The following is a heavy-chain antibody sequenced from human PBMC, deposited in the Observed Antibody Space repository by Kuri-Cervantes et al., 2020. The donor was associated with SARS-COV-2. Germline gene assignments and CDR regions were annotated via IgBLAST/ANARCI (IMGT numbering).Heavy chain of an antibody. V-gene: IGHV1-69*13. CDR3: ARGIQLWLSTSSRFDP. Sequence: SVKVSCKASGRTFSSYAISWVRQAPGQGLEWMGGIIPIFGTANYAQKFQGRVTITADESTSTAYMELSSLRSEDTAVYYCARGIQLWLSTSSRFDPWGQGTLVTVSS. D-gene: IGHD5-18*01. CDR1: GRTFSSYA. CDR2: IIPIFGTA. J-gene: IGHJ5*02.